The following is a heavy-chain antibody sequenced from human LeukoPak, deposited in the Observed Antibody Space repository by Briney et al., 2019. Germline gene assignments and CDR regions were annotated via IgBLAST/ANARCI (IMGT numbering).Heavy chain of an antibody. J-gene: IGHJ4*02. CDR2: IYSGGST. V-gene: IGHV3-66*01. CDR3: ARGSELGATCDY. Sequence: GGSLRLSCAASGFTVSSNYMNWVRQAPGKGLEWVSVIYSGGSTYYANSVKGRFTISRDNSKNTVYLQMNSLRAEDTAVYYCARGSELGATCDYWGQGTLVTVSS. D-gene: IGHD1-26*01. CDR1: GFTVSSNY.